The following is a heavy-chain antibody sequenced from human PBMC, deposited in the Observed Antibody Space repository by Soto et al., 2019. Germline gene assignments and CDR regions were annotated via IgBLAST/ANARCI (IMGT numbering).Heavy chain of an antibody. D-gene: IGHD4-17*01. CDR3: AKGRAPMTTVTTSDY. V-gene: IGHV3-30*18. CDR2: ISYDGSNK. CDR1: GSTFSSYG. Sequence: GGSLRLSCAASGSTFSSYGMHWVRQAPGKGLEWVAVISYDGSNKYYADSVKGRFTISRDNSKNTLYLQMNSLRAEDTAVYYCAKGRAPMTTVTTSDYWGQGTLVTVSS. J-gene: IGHJ4*02.